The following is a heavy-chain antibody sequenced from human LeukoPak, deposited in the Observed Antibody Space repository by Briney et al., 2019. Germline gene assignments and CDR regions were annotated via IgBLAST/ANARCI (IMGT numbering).Heavy chain of an antibody. CDR1: GFTFGLYS. J-gene: IGHJ4*02. V-gene: IGHV3-21*01. D-gene: IGHD6-19*01. CDR3: ARDLGYSSGPNY. CDR2: IDSNSNFM. Sequence: GGSLRLSCAASGFTFGLYSMTWVRQAPGKGLEWVSLIDSNSNFMNYADSVKGRFTISRDNAKKSLYLQMNSLRAEDTAVYYCARDLGYSSGPNYWGQGTRVTVSS.